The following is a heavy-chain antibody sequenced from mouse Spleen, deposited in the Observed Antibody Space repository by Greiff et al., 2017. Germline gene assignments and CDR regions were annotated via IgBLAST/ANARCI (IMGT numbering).Heavy chain of an antibody. V-gene: IGHV1-64*01. CDR3: ARGWDYYAMDY. D-gene: IGHD1-1*02. CDR1: GYTFTSYW. CDR2: IHPNSGIT. Sequence: QVQLQQPGAELVKPGASVKLSCKASGYTFTSYWMHWVKQRPGQGLEWIGMIHPNSGITNYNEKFKSKATLTVDKSSSTAYMQLSSLTSEDSAVYYCARGWDYYAMDYWGQGTSVTVSS. J-gene: IGHJ4*01.